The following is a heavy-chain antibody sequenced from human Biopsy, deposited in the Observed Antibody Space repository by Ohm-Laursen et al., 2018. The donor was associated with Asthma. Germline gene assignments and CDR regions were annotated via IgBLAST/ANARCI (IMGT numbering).Heavy chain of an antibody. Sequence: ASVTVSCKTSGYTFNSAGITWVRQAPGQGLEWMGWISVYNGNTKVAQKLQDRVTMVTDTSTSTAYMELRSLRSDDTAVYFCARAVDYSHYYGIDVWGQGTTVTVS. CDR3: ARAVDYSHYYGIDV. V-gene: IGHV1-18*01. J-gene: IGHJ6*02. CDR2: ISVYNGNT. CDR1: GYTFNSAG. D-gene: IGHD3-10*01.